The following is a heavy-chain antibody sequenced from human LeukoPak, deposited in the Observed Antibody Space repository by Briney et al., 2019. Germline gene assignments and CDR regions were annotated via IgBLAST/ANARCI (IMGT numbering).Heavy chain of an antibody. J-gene: IGHJ4*02. CDR3: ARGRYDILTGYFRKDKYYFDY. CDR1: GGSISTYY. V-gene: IGHV4-34*01. D-gene: IGHD3-9*01. CDR2: INHSGST. Sequence: PSETLSLTCTVSGGSISTYYWSWIRQPPGKGLEWIGEINHSGSTNYNPSLKSRVTISVDTSKNQFSLKLSSVTAADTAVYYCARGRYDILTGYFRKDKYYFDYWGQGTLVTVSS.